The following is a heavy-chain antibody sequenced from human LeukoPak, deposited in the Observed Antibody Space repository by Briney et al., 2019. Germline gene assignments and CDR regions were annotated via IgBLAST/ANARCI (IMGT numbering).Heavy chain of an antibody. CDR3: ARRGYGYGCLDY. CDR2: IRTKVYGGTT. D-gene: IGHD5-18*01. CDR1: GFIFGDYS. V-gene: IGHV3-49*04. J-gene: IGHJ4*02. Sequence: PGGSLRLSCTASGFIFGDYSMSWVRQAPGKGLEWVAFIRTKVYGGTTEYAASVKGRFTISRDDSESIAYLQMNSLKTEDTAVYCCARRGYGYGCLDYWGQGTLVTVSS.